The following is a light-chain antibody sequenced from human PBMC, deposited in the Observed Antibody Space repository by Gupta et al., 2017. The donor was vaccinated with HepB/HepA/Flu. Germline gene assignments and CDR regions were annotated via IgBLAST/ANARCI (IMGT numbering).Light chain of an antibody. J-gene: IGKJ4*01. Sequence: EIVLTRSPVTLSLSPGERATLSCRASQSVSRYLAWYQQKPGQPPSLLVFDASNRATDIPPRFSGRGSGTDFTLTISSLEPEDFAVYYCQQRINWPLTFGGGTRVEIK. V-gene: IGKV3-11*01. CDR1: QSVSRY. CDR2: DAS. CDR3: QQRINWPLT.